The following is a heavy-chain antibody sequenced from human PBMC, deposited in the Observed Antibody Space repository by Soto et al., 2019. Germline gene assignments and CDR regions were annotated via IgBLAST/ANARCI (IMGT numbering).Heavy chain of an antibody. Sequence: ASVKVSCKASGYTFTSYGISWVRQAPGQGLEWMGWISGYNGDTNYAQKLQGRVTMTTDTSTSTAYMELRSLRSDDTAVYYCARAPQTVAGAGIWYWGQGTLVTV. V-gene: IGHV1-18*04. CDR1: GYTFTSYG. CDR2: ISGYNGDT. CDR3: ARAPQTVAGAGIWY. D-gene: IGHD6-13*01. J-gene: IGHJ4*02.